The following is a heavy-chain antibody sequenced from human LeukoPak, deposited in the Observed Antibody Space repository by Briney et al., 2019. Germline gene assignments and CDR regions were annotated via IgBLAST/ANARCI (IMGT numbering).Heavy chain of an antibody. Sequence: GGSLRLSCAASGFTFSSYWMSWVRQAPGKGLEWVANIKQDGSEKYYVDSVKGRFTISRDNAKNSLYLQMNSLRAGDTAVYYCARGNTMVRGVILYYYYGMDVWGQGTTVTVSS. V-gene: IGHV3-7*01. CDR1: GFTFSSYW. CDR3: ARGNTMVRGVILYYYYGMDV. J-gene: IGHJ6*02. CDR2: IKQDGSEK. D-gene: IGHD3-10*01.